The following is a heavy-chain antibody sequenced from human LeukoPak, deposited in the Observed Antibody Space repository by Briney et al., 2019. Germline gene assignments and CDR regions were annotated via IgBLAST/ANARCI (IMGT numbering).Heavy chain of an antibody. D-gene: IGHD3-16*02. CDR2: ISPYTGNP. CDR3: ARDQYDHVWGSYRPYFDY. J-gene: IGHJ4*02. Sequence: GAPVKVSCTASGYTFTSYGISWVGQPPGQGLEWMGSISPYTGNPKYSERLQGRVIMTTDTSTRTAYMELRSLKSDDTAVFYCARDQYDHVWGSYRPYFDYWGQGTLVSVSS. V-gene: IGHV1-18*04. CDR1: GYTFTSYG.